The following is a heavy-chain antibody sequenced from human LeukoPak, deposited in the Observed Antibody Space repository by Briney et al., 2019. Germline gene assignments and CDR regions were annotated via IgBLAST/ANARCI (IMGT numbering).Heavy chain of an antibody. Sequence: ASVKVSCKASGYTFTSYGISWVRQAPGQGLEWMGWIDSDKGNTKYSQEFQGRVTFTRDTSTSTAYMELRSLRSDDTAVYYCASGYLGRAGTTDRLDYWGQGTLVTVSS. CDR3: ASGYLGRAGTTDRLDY. CDR1: GYTFTSYG. V-gene: IGHV1-18*01. J-gene: IGHJ4*02. D-gene: IGHD4-17*01. CDR2: IDSDKGNT.